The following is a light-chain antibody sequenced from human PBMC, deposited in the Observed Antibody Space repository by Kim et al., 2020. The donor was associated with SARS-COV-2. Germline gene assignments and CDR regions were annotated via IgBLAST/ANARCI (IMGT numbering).Light chain of an antibody. CDR2: DVS. Sequence: PGHSIPTSCTETSSDVGGYNYVSWYQQHPGKAPKLMIYDVSKRHSGVSNRFSGSKSGNTASLTISGLQAEDEADYYCSSYTSSSRVFGTGTKVTVL. CDR3: SSYTSSSRV. J-gene: IGLJ1*01. V-gene: IGLV2-14*04. CDR1: SSDVGGYNY.